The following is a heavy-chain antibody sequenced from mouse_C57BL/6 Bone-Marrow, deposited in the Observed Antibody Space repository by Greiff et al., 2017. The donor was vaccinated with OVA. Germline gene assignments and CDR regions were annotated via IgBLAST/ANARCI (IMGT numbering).Heavy chain of an antibody. D-gene: IGHD1-2*01. Sequence: VQLVESGPGLVAPSQSLSITCTVSGFSLTSYGVHWVRQPPGKGLEWLVVIWSDGSTTYNSAPKSRLSTSKDNSKSQIFLKMISLQTDDTAMDYCAGRGSGDYFDYWGQGTTLTVSA. CDR1: GFSLTSYG. CDR2: IWSDGST. J-gene: IGHJ2*01. CDR3: AGRGSGDYFDY. V-gene: IGHV2-6*03.